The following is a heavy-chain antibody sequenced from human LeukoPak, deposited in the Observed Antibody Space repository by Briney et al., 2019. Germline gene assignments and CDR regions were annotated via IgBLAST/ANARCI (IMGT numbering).Heavy chain of an antibody. V-gene: IGHV3-21*01. Sequence: GGALRLSCAASGFTFSSYSMNWVRQAPGKGLEWVSSISSSSRYIYYADSVKGRFTISRDNAKNSLYLQMNSLRAEETAVYYCARAGGAPYCSGGSCYDQNWFDPWGQGTLVTVSS. CDR3: ARAGGAPYCSGGSCYDQNWFDP. CDR1: GFTFSSYS. J-gene: IGHJ5*02. CDR2: ISSSSRYI. D-gene: IGHD2-15*01.